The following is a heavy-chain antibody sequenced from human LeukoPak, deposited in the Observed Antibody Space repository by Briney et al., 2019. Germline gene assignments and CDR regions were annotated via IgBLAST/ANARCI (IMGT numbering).Heavy chain of an antibody. CDR3: ARIYDSSGYYYGDY. CDR1: GYTFTSYG. J-gene: IGHJ4*02. Sequence: ASVKVSCKASGYTFTSYGISWVRQAPGQGLEWMGWISAHNGNTNYAQKLQGRVTMTTDTSTSTAYMGLRSLRSDDTAVYYCARIYDSSGYYYGDYWGQGTLVTVSS. V-gene: IGHV1-18*01. CDR2: ISAHNGNT. D-gene: IGHD3-22*01.